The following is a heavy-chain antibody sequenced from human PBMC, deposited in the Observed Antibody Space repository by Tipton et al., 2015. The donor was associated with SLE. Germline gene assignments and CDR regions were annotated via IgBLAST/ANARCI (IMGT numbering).Heavy chain of an antibody. CDR3: ARVGSSGWYGAGGMDV. CDR1: GFTFSTYG. Sequence: RSLRLSCAASGFTFSTYGMHWVRQAPGKGLEWVAFIHYDGDDKYYADSVKGRFTISRDNAKNSLYLQMNSLRAEDTAVYYCARVGSSGWYGAGGMDVWGQGTTVTVSS. D-gene: IGHD6-19*01. CDR2: IHYDGDDK. J-gene: IGHJ6*02. V-gene: IGHV3-30*12.